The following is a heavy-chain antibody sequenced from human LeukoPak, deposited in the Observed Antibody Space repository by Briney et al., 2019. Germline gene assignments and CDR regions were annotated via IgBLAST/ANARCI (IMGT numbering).Heavy chain of an antibody. D-gene: IGHD1-26*01. CDR3: ARDPQTGVGATPFDY. CDR1: GYTFTGYY. V-gene: IGHV1-46*01. CDR2: INPRGGSS. J-gene: IGHJ4*02. Sequence: ASVKVSCKASGYTFTGYYMHWVRQAPGQGLEWMGIINPRGGSSSYAQKFQGRVAMTRDTSTSTVYLEMNSLRSEDTAVYYCARDPQTGVGATPFDYWGQGTLVTVSS.